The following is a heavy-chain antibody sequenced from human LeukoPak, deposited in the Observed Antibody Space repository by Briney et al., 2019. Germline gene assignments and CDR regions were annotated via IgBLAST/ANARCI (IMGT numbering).Heavy chain of an antibody. CDR2: ISAYNGNT. J-gene: IGHJ6*02. D-gene: IGHD4-17*01. Sequence: VASVKVSCKASGYTFTSYGISWVRQAPGQGLEWMGWISAYNGNTNYAQKLQGRVTMTTDTSTSTAYMGLRSLRSDDTAVYYCARDSEGAVTTPGYYYYYGMDVWGQGTTVTVSS. V-gene: IGHV1-18*01. CDR3: ARDSEGAVTTPGYYYYYGMDV. CDR1: GYTFTSYG.